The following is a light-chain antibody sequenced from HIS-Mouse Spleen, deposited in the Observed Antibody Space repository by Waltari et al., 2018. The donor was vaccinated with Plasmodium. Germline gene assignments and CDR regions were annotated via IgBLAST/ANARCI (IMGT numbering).Light chain of an antibody. J-gene: IGLJ3*02. Sequence: QSVLTQPPSASGTPGQRVTISCSGSRSNLGRNTVNWYQQLPGTAPKLLIYSNNQRPSGVPDRFSGSKSGTSASLAISGLQSEDEADYYCAAWDDSLNGLVFGGGTKLTVL. CDR2: SNN. CDR3: AAWDDSLNGLV. CDR1: RSNLGRNT. V-gene: IGLV1-44*01.